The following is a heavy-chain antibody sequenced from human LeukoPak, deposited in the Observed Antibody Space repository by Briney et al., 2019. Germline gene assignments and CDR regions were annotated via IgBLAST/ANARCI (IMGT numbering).Heavy chain of an antibody. V-gene: IGHV1-46*01. CDR2: INPSGGST. J-gene: IGHJ5*02. D-gene: IGHD6-19*01. CDR1: GYTFTSYY. CDR3: ARDGGGYSSGPGPFDP. Sequence: GASVKVSCKASGYTFTSYYMHWVRQAPGQGLEWMGIINPSGGSTSYAQKFQGRVTMTRDTSTSTVYMELSSLRSEDTAVYYCARDGGGYSSGPGPFDPWGQGTLVTVSS.